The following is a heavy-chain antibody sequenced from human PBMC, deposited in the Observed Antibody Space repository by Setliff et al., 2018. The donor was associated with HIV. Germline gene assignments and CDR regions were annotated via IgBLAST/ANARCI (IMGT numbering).Heavy chain of an antibody. CDR1: GYTFTSYA. Sequence: GASVKVSCKASGYTFTSYAMHWVRQAPGQRLEWMGWINAGNGNTKYSQKFQGRVTITRDTSASTAYMELSSLRSEDTAVYYCARRTATALSPFDYWGQGTLVTVSS. V-gene: IGHV1-3*01. J-gene: IGHJ4*02. D-gene: IGHD2-21*02. CDR2: INAGNGNT. CDR3: ARRTATALSPFDY.